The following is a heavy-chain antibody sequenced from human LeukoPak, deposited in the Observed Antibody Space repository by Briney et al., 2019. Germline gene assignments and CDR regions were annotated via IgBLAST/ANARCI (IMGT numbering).Heavy chain of an antibody. CDR2: IYYSGST. Sequence: SETLSLTCTVSGGSISSYYWSWIRQPPGKGLEWIGYIYYSGSTNYNPSLKSRVTISVDTSKNQFSLKLSSATAADTAVYYCARSITIFGVVITFDYWGQGTLVTVSS. CDR1: GGSISSYY. J-gene: IGHJ4*02. CDR3: ARSITIFGVVITFDY. V-gene: IGHV4-59*08. D-gene: IGHD3-3*01.